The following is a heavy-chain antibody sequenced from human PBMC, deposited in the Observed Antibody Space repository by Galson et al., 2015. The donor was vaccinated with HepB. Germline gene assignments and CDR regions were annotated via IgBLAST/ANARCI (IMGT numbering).Heavy chain of an antibody. CDR3: ARDLREFRLGELSSH. CDR1: GFTFSSYA. CDR2: ISYDGSNI. J-gene: IGHJ4*02. V-gene: IGHV3-30-3*01. D-gene: IGHD3-16*02. Sequence: SLRLSCAASGFTFSSYAMHWVRQAPGRGLEWVAVISYDGSNIYYADSVKGRFTISRDNSKNTLYLQMNSLRAEDTAVYYCARDLREFRLGELSSHWGQGTLATVSS.